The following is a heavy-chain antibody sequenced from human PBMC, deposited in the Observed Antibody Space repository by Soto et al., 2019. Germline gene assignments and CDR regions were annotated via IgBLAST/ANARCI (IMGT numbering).Heavy chain of an antibody. Sequence: PSETLSLTCTVSGGSISSGGYYWSWIRQHPGKGLEWIGYIYYSGSTYYNPSLKSRVTISVDTSKNQFSLKLSSVTAADTAVYYCARDIFNGAHPRNWFDPWGQGTLVTVSS. V-gene: IGHV4-31*03. CDR2: IYYSGST. CDR1: GGSISSGGYY. J-gene: IGHJ5*02. CDR3: ARDIFNGAHPRNWFDP. D-gene: IGHD3-3*01.